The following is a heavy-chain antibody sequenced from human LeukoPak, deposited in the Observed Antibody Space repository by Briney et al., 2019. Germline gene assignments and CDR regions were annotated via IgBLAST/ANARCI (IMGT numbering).Heavy chain of an antibody. CDR3: ARDKYDFWSGYPPFDH. CDR2: INPNSGGT. D-gene: IGHD3-3*01. CDR1: GYTFTGYY. J-gene: IGHJ4*02. Sequence: ASVKVSCKASGYTFTGYYMHWVRQAPGQGLEWMGWINPNSGGTNYAQKVQGRLTMTTDTSTSTAYMELRSLISDDTAVYYCARDKYDFWSGYPPFDHWGQGALVTVSS. V-gene: IGHV1-2*02.